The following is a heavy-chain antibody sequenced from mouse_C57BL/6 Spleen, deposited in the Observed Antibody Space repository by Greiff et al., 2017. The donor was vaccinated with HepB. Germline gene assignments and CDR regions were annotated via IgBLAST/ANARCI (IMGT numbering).Heavy chain of an antibody. CDR3: TRDVAY. Sequence: VKLQESGAELVRPGASVTLSCKASGYTFTDYEMHWVKQTPVHGLEWIGAIDPETGGTAYNQKFKGKAILTADKSSSTAYMELRSLTSEDSAVYYCTRDVAYWGQGTLVTVSA. J-gene: IGHJ3*01. V-gene: IGHV1-15*01. CDR2: IDPETGGT. CDR1: GYTFTDYE.